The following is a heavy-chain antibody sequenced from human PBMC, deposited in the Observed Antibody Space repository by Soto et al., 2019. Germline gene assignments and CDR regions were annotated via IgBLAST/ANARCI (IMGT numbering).Heavy chain of an antibody. CDR2: IYPSGSP. V-gene: IGHV4-4*07. CDR1: GGSISCHY. CDR3: ARVYSCPYYYYGMDV. Sequence: PSDTLSLTCTASGGSISCHYWSWIRQPAGKRLEWIGRIYPSGSPNYNPSLKSRVTMSVDTTKNQFSLNLSSVSAADTAGQYCARVYSCPYYYYGMDVWGQGTTVTVS. J-gene: IGHJ6*02. D-gene: IGHD2-15*01.